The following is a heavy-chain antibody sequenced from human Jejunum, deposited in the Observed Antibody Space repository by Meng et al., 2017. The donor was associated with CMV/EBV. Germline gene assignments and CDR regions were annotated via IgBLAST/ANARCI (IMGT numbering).Heavy chain of an antibody. CDR2: IYGGGST. V-gene: IGHV3-66*01. D-gene: IGHD5-18*01. CDR3: AREGTTLVTYDY. J-gene: IGHJ4*02. Sequence: GHLVEAGGGLVQPGGSWRLSCAASGFTVINSYMSWVRQAPGKGLEWVSVIYGGGSTYYADSVKGRFTISRDSSKNTLYLQMNSLRAEDTAVYYCAREGTTLVTYDYWGQGTLVTVSS. CDR1: GFTVINSY.